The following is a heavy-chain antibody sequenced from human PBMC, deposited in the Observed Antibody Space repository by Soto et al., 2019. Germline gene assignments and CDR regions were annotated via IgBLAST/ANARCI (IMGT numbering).Heavy chain of an antibody. Sequence: GGSLRLSCVASGFTFTNYVMNWVRQAPGKGLECVSIISGSGGTAYYADSVKGRFTISRDDSKNTLYLQMDSLRVEDTAIYYCVKVGSGWDFWGRGTMVTVPS. J-gene: IGHJ3*01. CDR3: VKVGSGWDF. CDR1: GFTFTNYV. V-gene: IGHV3-23*01. D-gene: IGHD6-19*01. CDR2: ISGSGGTA.